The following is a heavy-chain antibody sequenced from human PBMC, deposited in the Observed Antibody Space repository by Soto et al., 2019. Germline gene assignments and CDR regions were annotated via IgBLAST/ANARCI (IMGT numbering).Heavy chain of an antibody. Sequence: SETLSLTCTVSCGSISSSSYYWGWIRQPPGKGLEWIGSIYYSGSTYYNPSLKSRVTISVDTSKNQFSLKLSSVTAADTAVYYCARHAGGDYYDSSGYYYVRVLDYWGQGTLVTVSS. CDR3: ARHAGGDYYDSSGYYYVRVLDY. CDR2: IYYSGST. D-gene: IGHD3-22*01. J-gene: IGHJ4*02. CDR1: CGSISSSSYY. V-gene: IGHV4-39*01.